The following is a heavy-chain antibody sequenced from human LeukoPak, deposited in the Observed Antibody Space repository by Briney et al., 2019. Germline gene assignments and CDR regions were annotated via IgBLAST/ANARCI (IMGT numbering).Heavy chain of an antibody. V-gene: IGHV1-8*01. J-gene: IGHJ5*02. CDR2: MNPNSGNT. CDR3: ARDRLLGTVTTWSVDSNWFDP. Sequence: ASVKVSCKASGYTFTSYDINWVRQATGQGLEWMGWMNPNSGNTGYAQKFQGRVTMTTDTSTSTAYMELRSLRSDDTAVYYCARDRLLGTVTTWSVDSNWFDPWGQGTLVTVSS. D-gene: IGHD4-17*01. CDR1: GYTFTSYD.